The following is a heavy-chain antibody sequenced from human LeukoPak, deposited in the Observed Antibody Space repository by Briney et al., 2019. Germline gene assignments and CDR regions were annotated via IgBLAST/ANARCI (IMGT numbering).Heavy chain of an antibody. CDR1: GGTFSSYA. CDR2: IIPILGIA. Sequence: SVKVSCKASGGTFSSYAISWVRQAPGQGLEWMGRIIPILGIANYAQKFQGRVTITADKSTSTAYMELSSLRSEDTAVYYCARDLYSYGSYDYWGQGTLVTVSS. V-gene: IGHV1-69*04. D-gene: IGHD5-18*01. CDR3: ARDLYSYGSYDY. J-gene: IGHJ4*02.